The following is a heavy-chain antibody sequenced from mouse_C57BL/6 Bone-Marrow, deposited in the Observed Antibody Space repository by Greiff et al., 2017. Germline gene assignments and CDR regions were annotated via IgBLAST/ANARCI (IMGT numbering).Heavy chain of an antibody. V-gene: IGHV2-2*01. D-gene: IGHD2-3*01. Sequence: QVQLQQSGPGLVQPSQSLSITCTVSGFSLTSYGVHWVRQSPGKGLAWLGVIWSGGSTDYTAAFISRLGISKVNSKSQVFLKMNSLQADDTALYYCASVDGPFAYWGQGTLVTVSA. CDR1: GFSLTSYG. CDR3: ASVDGPFAY. J-gene: IGHJ3*01. CDR2: IWSGGST.